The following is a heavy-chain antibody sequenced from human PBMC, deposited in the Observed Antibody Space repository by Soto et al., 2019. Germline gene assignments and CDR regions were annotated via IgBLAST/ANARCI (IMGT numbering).Heavy chain of an antibody. D-gene: IGHD6-13*01. CDR3: AKGLGIAAAGTMGY. J-gene: IGHJ4*02. V-gene: IGHV3-30*18. CDR2: ISYDGSNK. CDR1: GFTLSYYG. Sequence: QVQLVESGGGVVQPGRSLRLSCAASGFTLSYYGMHWVRQAPGKGLEWVAVISYDGSNKYYADSVKGRFTISRDNSKNTLYLQMNSLRAEDTAVYYCAKGLGIAAAGTMGYWGRGTLVTVSS.